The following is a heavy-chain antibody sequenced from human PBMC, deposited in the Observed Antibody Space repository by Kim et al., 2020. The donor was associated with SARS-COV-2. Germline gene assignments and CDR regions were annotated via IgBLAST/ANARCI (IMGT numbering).Heavy chain of an antibody. Sequence: ASVKVSCKASGYTFTSYAMNWVRQAPGQGLEWMGWINTNTGNPTYAQGFTGRFVFSLDTSVSTAYLQISSLMAEDTAVYYCARYGQGYSGYDSNPDFDYWGQGTLVTVSS. CDR1: GYTFTSYA. CDR3: ARYGQGYSGYDSNPDFDY. V-gene: IGHV7-4-1*02. J-gene: IGHJ4*02. CDR2: INTNTGNP. D-gene: IGHD5-12*01.